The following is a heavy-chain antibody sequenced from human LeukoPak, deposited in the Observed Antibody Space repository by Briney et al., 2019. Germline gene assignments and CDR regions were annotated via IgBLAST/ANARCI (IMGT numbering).Heavy chain of an antibody. D-gene: IGHD6-19*01. Sequence: GGSLTLSCAASGFTFSGYWMSWVRQAPGQGLEWVANINQDARETNYVDSVKGRFIISRDNAKNSVYLQMNTLRVEDTARYYCARQWRSFDYWGQGALVTVSS. CDR1: GFTFSGYW. CDR3: ARQWRSFDY. V-gene: IGHV3-7*01. CDR2: INQDARET. J-gene: IGHJ4*02.